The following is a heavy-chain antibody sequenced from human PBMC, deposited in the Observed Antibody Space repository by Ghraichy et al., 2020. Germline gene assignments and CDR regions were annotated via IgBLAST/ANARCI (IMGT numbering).Heavy chain of an antibody. CDR2: IDWDDYK. D-gene: IGHD5-24*01. V-gene: IGHV2-70*04. CDR1: GFSLITRGMR. CDR3: ARLRDNDYIDY. Sequence: SGPTLVKPTQAVALTCTFSGFSLITRGMRVTWLRQTPGKALEWLARIDWDDYKSFSTSLKTRLSISKDTSNNQVVLTMTNMDPVDTGIYYCARLRDNDYIDYWGQGTLVTVSS. J-gene: IGHJ4*02.